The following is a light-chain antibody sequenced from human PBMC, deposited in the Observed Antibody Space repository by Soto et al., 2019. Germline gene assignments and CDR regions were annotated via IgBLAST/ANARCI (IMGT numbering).Light chain of an antibody. CDR3: QSYDSGISV. V-gene: IGLV6-57*03. J-gene: IGLJ3*02. CDR2: EDK. CDR1: SGSIASKY. Sequence: FMLTQPHSVSESPGKTVTISCTRSSGSIASKYVQWYQQRPGSAPATVIYEDKQRPSGVPDRFSGSIDSSSNSASLTISGLETEDEADYYCQSYDSGISVFGGGTKLTVL.